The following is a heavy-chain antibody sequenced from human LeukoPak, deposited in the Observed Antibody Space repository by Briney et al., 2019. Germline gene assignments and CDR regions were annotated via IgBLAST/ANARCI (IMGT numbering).Heavy chain of an antibody. CDR2: IKPDGSEK. CDR3: AKDLGRYRNNFFDY. D-gene: IGHD1-26*01. CDR1: GITFGSYW. J-gene: IGHJ4*02. V-gene: IGHV3-7*05. Sequence: GGSLRLSCAASGITFGSYWMTWVRQAPGKGLECVANIKPDGSEKHYVDSVEGRFTISRDNAKNSLFLEMNSLRADDTAVYYCAKDLGRYRNNFFDYWGQGNLVTVSS.